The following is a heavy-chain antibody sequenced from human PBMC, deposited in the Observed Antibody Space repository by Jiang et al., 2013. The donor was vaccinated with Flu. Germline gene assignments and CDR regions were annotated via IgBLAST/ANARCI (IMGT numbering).Heavy chain of an antibody. CDR2: IIPIFGTA. CDR3: ARVPTSMVRGVTSYYYGMDV. Sequence: EVKKPGSSVKVSCKASGGTFSSYAISWVRQAPGQGLEWMGGIIPIFGTANYAQKFQGRVTITADESTSTAYMELSSLRSEDTAVYYCARVPTSMVRGVTSYYYGMDVWGQGTTVTVSS. J-gene: IGHJ6*02. V-gene: IGHV1-69*01. D-gene: IGHD3-10*01. CDR1: GGTFSSYA.